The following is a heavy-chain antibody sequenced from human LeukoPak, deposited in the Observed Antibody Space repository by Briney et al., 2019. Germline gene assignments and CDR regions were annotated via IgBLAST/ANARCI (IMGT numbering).Heavy chain of an antibody. CDR1: GFTFSDYG. D-gene: IGHD2-8*02. CDR3: VGKLRGTGHQDF. Sequence: GGSLRLSCAASGFTFSDYGMNWVRQTPGKGLEWVANIKRDGTEKNYVDSVKGRFTISRDNAKNSLYLQMNSLRAEDSAVYYCVGKLRGTGHQDFWGQGALVTVSS. V-gene: IGHV3-7*01. J-gene: IGHJ4*02. CDR2: IKRDGTEK.